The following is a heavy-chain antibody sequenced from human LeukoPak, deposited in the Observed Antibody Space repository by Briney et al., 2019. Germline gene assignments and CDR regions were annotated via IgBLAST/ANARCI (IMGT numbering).Heavy chain of an antibody. Sequence: GGSLRLSCAASGFTVSSNYMSWVRQAPGKGLDCVAIIYSGGSTYYADSVKGRFTISRDDSKNTLYLQMNSLRAEDTALYYCASGGIYYGAAFDFWGQGSLVTVSA. D-gene: IGHD1-26*01. CDR1: GFTVSSNY. CDR2: IYSGGST. V-gene: IGHV3-66*01. J-gene: IGHJ4*02. CDR3: ASGGIYYGAAFDF.